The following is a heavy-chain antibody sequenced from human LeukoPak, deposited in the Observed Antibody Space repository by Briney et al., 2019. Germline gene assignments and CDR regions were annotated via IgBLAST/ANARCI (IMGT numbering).Heavy chain of an antibody. Sequence: PGGSLRLSCAASGFTVSSNYMSWVRQAPGKGLEWVSVIYSGGSTYYADSVKGRFTISRDNSKNTLYLQMNSLRAEDTAVYYCARETHYDFWSGYGPPGGAFDIWGQGTMVTVSS. V-gene: IGHV3-53*01. CDR2: IYSGGST. CDR3: ARETHYDFWSGYGPPGGAFDI. CDR1: GFTVSSNY. J-gene: IGHJ3*02. D-gene: IGHD3-3*01.